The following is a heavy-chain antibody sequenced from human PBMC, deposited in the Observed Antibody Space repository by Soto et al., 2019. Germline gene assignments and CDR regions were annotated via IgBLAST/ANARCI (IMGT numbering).Heavy chain of an antibody. CDR1: GGSISSGDYY. D-gene: IGHD2-21*02. CDR3: ARALRLLGDSYYYYYGMDV. Sequence: SETLSLTCTVSGGSISSGDYYWSWIRQPPGKGLEWIGYIYYSGSTYYNPSLKSRVTISVDTSKNQFSLKLSSVTAADTAVYYCARALRLLGDSYYYYYGMDVWGQGTTVTV. V-gene: IGHV4-30-4*01. CDR2: IYYSGST. J-gene: IGHJ6*02.